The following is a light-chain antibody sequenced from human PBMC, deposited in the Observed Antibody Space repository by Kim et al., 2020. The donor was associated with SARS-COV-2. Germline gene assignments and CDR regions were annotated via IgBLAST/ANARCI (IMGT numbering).Light chain of an antibody. J-gene: IGKJ1*01. CDR3: QKYNSAPRT. CDR2: ATS. V-gene: IGKV1-27*01. CDR1: QGISNY. Sequence: ASVGDRVTITCRSSQGISNYLAWYQQKPGKVPKLLIYATSTLQSGVPSRFSGSGSGTDFTLTISSLQPEDVATYYCQKYNSAPRTFGQGTKVDIK.